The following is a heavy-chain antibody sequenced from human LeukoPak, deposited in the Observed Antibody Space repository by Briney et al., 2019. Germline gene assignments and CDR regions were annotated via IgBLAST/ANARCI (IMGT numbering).Heavy chain of an antibody. J-gene: IGHJ4*02. Sequence: SETLSLTCAVYGESFSGYFWNWIRQPPGKGLEWIGEINHSGSTSNHNPSLKSRVTMSVDTSKNQFSLKLSSVTAADTAVYYCAREGGGPFHYWGQGILVTVSS. V-gene: IGHV4-34*01. CDR1: GESFSGYF. CDR3: AREGGGPFHY. CDR2: INHSGSTS. D-gene: IGHD4-23*01.